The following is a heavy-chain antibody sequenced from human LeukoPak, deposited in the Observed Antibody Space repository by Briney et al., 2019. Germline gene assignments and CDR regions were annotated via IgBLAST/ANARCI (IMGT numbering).Heavy chain of an antibody. D-gene: IGHD2-2*01. J-gene: IGHJ5*02. V-gene: IGHV1-2*02. CDR2: INPNSGGT. CDR1: GYTFTGYY. Sequence: ASVKVSCKASGYTFTGYYMHWVRQAPGQGLEWMGWINPNSGGTNYAQKFQGRVTMTRDTSISTAYMELSRLRSDDTAVYYSARSRIRIVVVPAAVNWFDPWGQGTLVTVSS. CDR3: ARSRIRIVVVPAAVNWFDP.